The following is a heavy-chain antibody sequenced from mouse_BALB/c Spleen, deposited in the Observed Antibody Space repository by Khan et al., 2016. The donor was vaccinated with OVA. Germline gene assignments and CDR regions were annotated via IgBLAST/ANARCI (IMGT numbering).Heavy chain of an antibody. D-gene: IGHD3-1*01. Sequence: VQLQQSGAELIRPGTSVKISCKASGYTFTNYWLGWIKQRPGHGLEWIGDIYPGGTYTNYNEKFKGKATLTADTSSSTAYMQLSSLTSEDSAVYVCARWATWYFDVWGAGTTVTVSS. CDR2: IYPGGTYT. J-gene: IGHJ1*01. V-gene: IGHV1-63*02. CDR3: ARWATWYFDV. CDR1: GYTFTNYW.